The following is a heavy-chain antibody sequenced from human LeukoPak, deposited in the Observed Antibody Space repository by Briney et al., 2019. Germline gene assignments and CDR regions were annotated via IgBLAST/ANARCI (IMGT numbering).Heavy chain of an antibody. J-gene: IGHJ5*02. CDR1: GGSINNYY. CDR3: ARRTLCCGERFDP. Sequence: SETLSLTCTVSGGSINNYYWSWIRQPPGKGLEWIGYIYSSGSTNYNPSLKSRVIISVGTSKHQFSLKLSSVTAADTAVYYCARRTLCCGERFDPWGQGTLVTVSS. CDR2: IYSSGST. V-gene: IGHV4-59*08. D-gene: IGHD3-16*01.